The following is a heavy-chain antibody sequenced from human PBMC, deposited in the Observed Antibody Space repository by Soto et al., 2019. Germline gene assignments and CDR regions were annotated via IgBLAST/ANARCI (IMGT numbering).Heavy chain of an antibody. J-gene: IGHJ4*02. CDR2: ISSSSSYI. CDR3: ARVSSSGPDY. D-gene: IGHD6-19*01. CDR1: GFTFSTYT. V-gene: IGHV3-21*01. Sequence: GGSLRLSCAASGFTFSTYTMSWVRQAPGKGLEWVGSISSSSSYIYYADSLKGRFTISRDNAKNSLFLQMNSLRVEDTAVYFCARVSSSGPDYWGQGTLVTVSS.